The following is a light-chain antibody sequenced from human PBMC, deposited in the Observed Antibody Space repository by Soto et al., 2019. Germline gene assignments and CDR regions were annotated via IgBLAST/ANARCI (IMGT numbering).Light chain of an antibody. V-gene: IGLV2-14*01. CDR2: DVS. Sequence: QSALTQPASVSGSPGQSITISCTGSDVGAYRYVSWYQQHPGKAPRLMIYDVSNRPSGVSDRFSGSKSGHTASLTISGLQPEDEAYFFCSSYTGVNARVVFGGGTKLTVL. CDR3: SSYTGVNARVV. J-gene: IGLJ2*01. CDR1: SDVGAYRY.